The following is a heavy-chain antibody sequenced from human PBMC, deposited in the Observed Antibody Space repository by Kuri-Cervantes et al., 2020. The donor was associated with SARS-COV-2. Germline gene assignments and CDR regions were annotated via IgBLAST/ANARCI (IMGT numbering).Heavy chain of an antibody. V-gene: IGHV3-30-3*01. D-gene: IGHD4-17*01. Sequence: GGSLRLSCAASGFTFSSYAMHWVRQAPGKGLEWVAVISYDGSNKYYADSVKGRFTISRDNSKNTLYLQMNSLRAEDTAVYYCARVITVTTHLFWFDPWGQGTLVTVSS. J-gene: IGHJ5*02. CDR3: ARVITVTTHLFWFDP. CDR2: ISYDGSNK. CDR1: GFTFSSYA.